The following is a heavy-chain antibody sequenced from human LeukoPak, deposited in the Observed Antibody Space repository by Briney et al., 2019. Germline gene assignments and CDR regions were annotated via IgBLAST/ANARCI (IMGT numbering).Heavy chain of an antibody. J-gene: IGHJ4*02. Sequence: PSETLSLTCTVSGGSISSYYWGWIRQSPGKGMEWIGYASYSGSTNYTPSLKSRVTISVDTSKNQFSLKLSSVTAADTAVYYCTRTYCSGGSCHFDYWGQGTLVTVSS. D-gene: IGHD2-15*01. CDR3: TRTYCSGGSCHFDY. CDR1: GGSISSYY. V-gene: IGHV4-59*08. CDR2: ASYSGST.